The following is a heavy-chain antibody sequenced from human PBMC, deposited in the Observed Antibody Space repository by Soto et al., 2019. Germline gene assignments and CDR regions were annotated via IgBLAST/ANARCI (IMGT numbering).Heavy chain of an antibody. CDR2: ISSSSSYT. CDR1: GFTFSDYY. D-gene: IGHD2-2*01. CDR3: ARYSTSWLVEGWFDP. V-gene: IGHV3-11*06. Sequence: QVQLVESGGGLVKPGGSLRLSCAASGFTFSDYYMSWIRQAPGKGLEWVSYISSSSSYTNYADSVKGRFTISRDNAKNSLYLQMNSLRAEATALYYCARYSTSWLVEGWFDPWGQGTLVTVSS. J-gene: IGHJ5*02.